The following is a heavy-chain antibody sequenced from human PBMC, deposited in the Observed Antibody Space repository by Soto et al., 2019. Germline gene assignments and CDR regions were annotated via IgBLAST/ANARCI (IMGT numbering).Heavy chain of an antibody. Sequence: SVKVSCKASGGTFSSYAISWVRQAPGQGLEWMGGIIPIFGTANYAQKFQGRVTITADESTSTAYMELSSLRSEDTAVYYCARGSRATIFGGVIRWYGMDVWGQGTTVTVSS. D-gene: IGHD3-3*01. J-gene: IGHJ6*02. CDR2: IIPIFGTA. V-gene: IGHV1-69*13. CDR1: GGTFSSYA. CDR3: ARGSRATIFGGVIRWYGMDV.